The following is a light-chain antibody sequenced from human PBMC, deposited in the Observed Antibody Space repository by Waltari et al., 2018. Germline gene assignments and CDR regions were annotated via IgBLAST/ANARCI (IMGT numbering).Light chain of an antibody. CDR1: NNGSKA. CDR3: QVWDTSNDHGV. CDR2: DVR. J-gene: IGLJ2*01. Sequence: SYVLTQSPPVSVAPGQTTRIICGGNNNGSKAVHWYQQKPGEAPVLGVYDVRHRPSGSPERFAGAYYENTGTLSTGGVAAGDEADYYGQVWDTSNDHGVFGGGTKLTVL. V-gene: IGLV3-21*02.